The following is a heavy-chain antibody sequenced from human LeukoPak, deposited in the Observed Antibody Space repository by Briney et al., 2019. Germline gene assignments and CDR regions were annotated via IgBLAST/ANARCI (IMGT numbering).Heavy chain of an antibody. CDR2: ISYDGSNK. J-gene: IGHJ4*02. CDR3: ARVGGRIAAAGTDC. D-gene: IGHD6-13*01. V-gene: IGHV3-30-3*01. CDR1: GFTFSSYA. Sequence: GRSLRLSCAASGFTFSSYAMHWVRQAPGKGLEWVAVISYDGSNKYYADSVKGRFTISRDNSKNTLYLQMNSLRAEDTAVYYCARVGGRIAAAGTDCWGQGTLVTVSS.